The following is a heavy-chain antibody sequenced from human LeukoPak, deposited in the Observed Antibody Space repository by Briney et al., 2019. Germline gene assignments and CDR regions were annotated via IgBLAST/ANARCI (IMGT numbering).Heavy chain of an antibody. CDR3: VRGTPTPGMDY. D-gene: IGHD3-10*01. Sequence: GASVKVSCKASGYPFSAHFLNWVRQAPGQGLEWMGNIDTTPGNPRYAQDFTGRFVFSLDTSVSTAYLQITSLKADDTAAYYCVRGTPTPGMDYWGQGTQVTVSS. J-gene: IGHJ4*02. CDR2: IDTTPGNP. CDR1: GYPFSAHF. V-gene: IGHV7-4-1*02.